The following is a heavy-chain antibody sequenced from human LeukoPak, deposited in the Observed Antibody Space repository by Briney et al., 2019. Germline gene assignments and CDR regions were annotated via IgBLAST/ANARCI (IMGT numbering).Heavy chain of an antibody. CDR2: INHSGST. J-gene: IGHJ4*02. Sequence: SETLSLTCAVYGGSFSGYYWSWIRQPPGEGLEWIGEINHSGSTNYNPSLKSRVTISVDTSKNQFSLKLSSVTAADTAVYYCARGIVVVTAIVYYFDYWGQGTLVTVSS. D-gene: IGHD2-21*02. CDR3: ARGIVVVTAIVYYFDY. CDR1: GGSFSGYY. V-gene: IGHV4-34*01.